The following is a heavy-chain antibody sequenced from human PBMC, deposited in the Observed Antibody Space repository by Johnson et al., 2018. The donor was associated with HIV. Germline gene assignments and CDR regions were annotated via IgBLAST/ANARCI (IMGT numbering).Heavy chain of an antibody. J-gene: IGHJ3*01. CDR1: GFTFSRDW. D-gene: IGHD2-8*01. CDR2: INQAGSEK. V-gene: IGHV3-7*01. CDR3: VRDPDPLSGVAFDF. Sequence: VQVVESGGGLVQPGGSLRLSCAASGFTFSRDWMNWVRQAPGKGLEWVANINQAGSEKYYVDSVKGRFTISRDNAKNSLHLQMNSLRAEDTAVYYCVRDPDPLSGVAFDFWGQGTMVTVSS.